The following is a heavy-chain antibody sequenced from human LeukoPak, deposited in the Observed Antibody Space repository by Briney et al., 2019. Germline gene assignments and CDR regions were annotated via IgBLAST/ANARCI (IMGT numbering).Heavy chain of an antibody. J-gene: IGHJ4*02. V-gene: IGHV3-7*01. CDR2: IKEDGSEK. CDR1: GFTFSSYW. CDR3: ATNPRAEYTGSYVDC. Sequence: GGSLRLSCAASGFTFSSYWMSWVRQAPGKGLEWVANIKEDGSEKYYVDSVKGRFTISRDNAKNSLYLQMNSLRAEDTAVYYCATNPRAEYTGSYVDCWGQGTLVTVSS. D-gene: IGHD1-26*01.